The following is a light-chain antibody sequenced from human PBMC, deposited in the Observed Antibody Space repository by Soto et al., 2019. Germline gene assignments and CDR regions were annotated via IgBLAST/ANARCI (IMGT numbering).Light chain of an antibody. J-gene: IGKJ2*01. CDR3: QQYGTSPPAYT. CDR2: SAS. CDR1: QSVSGTY. V-gene: IGKV3-20*01. Sequence: EVVLTQSPGTLSLSPGERATLSCRASQSVSGTYLAWYQQKPGQAPRLLIYSASSRATGIPDRFSGSGFGTDFTLTISRLEPEDFAVYYCQQYGTSPPAYTFGQGTKLEIK.